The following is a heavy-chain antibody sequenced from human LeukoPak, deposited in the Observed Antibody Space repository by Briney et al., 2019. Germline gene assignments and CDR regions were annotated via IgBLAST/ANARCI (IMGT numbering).Heavy chain of an antibody. CDR3: ARWSAAGHDAFDI. D-gene: IGHD6-13*01. J-gene: IGHJ3*02. V-gene: IGHV1-8*03. CDR1: GNTFTSYD. Sequence: ASVKVSCKASGNTFTSYDINWVRQATGQGLDWMGWMNPNRGTPGYAQKFQGRVTITWNTSISRAYRELTSLRSEELAGFYWARWSAAGHDAFDIWGQGTMVTVSS. CDR2: MNPNRGTP.